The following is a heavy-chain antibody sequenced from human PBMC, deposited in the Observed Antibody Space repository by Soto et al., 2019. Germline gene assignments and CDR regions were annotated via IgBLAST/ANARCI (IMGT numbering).Heavy chain of an antibody. CDR1: GGSISSGGYY. V-gene: IGHV4-31*03. CDR2: IYYSGST. D-gene: IGHD2-21*01. Sequence: SETLSLTCTVSGGSISSGGYYWSWIRQHPGKGLEWIGYIYYSGSTYYNPSLKSRVTISVDTSKNQFSLKLSSVTAADTAVYYCARDFYSGRKYYYMDVWGKGTTVTVSS. J-gene: IGHJ6*03. CDR3: ARDFYSGRKYYYMDV.